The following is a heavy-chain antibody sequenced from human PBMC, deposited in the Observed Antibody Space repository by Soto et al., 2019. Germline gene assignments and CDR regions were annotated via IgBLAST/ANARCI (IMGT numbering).Heavy chain of an antibody. CDR2: IKSKTDGGTT. Sequence: EVQLVESGGGLVKPGGSLRLSCAASGFTFSNAWMSWVRQAPGKGLEWFGRIKSKTDGGTTDYAAPVKGRFTISRDDSKNTLYLQMNSLKTEDTAVYYCTTVVAVAGTVPYFDYWGQGTLVTVSS. D-gene: IGHD6-19*01. CDR3: TTVVAVAGTVPYFDY. CDR1: GFTFSNAW. V-gene: IGHV3-15*01. J-gene: IGHJ4*02.